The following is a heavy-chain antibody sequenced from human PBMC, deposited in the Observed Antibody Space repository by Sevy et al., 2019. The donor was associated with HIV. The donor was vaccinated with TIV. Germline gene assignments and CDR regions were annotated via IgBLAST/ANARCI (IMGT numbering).Heavy chain of an antibody. J-gene: IGHJ4*02. D-gene: IGHD6-13*01. CDR1: GFTFSSYD. CDR2: ISPTGGTT. CDR3: AKDLEQQLGPDY. Sequence: GGSLRLSCAASGFTFSSYDMSWVRQAPGKGLEWVSGISPTGGTTHYAESVKGRFIISRDNSKKTLFLQMNSLRAKDTALYYCAKDLEQQLGPDYWGQGTQVTVSS. V-gene: IGHV3-23*01.